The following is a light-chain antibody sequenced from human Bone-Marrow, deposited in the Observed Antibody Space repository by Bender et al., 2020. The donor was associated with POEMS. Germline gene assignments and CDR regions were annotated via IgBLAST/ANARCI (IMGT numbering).Light chain of an antibody. CDR2: INN. V-gene: IGLV1-44*01. CDR3: AAWEDSLNGWV. J-gene: IGLJ3*02. CDR1: SSDIGAGYD. Sequence: QSVLTQPPSVSGAPGQRVTISCTGSSSDIGAGYDVHWYQQQLPGTAPKLLIYINNQRPSGVPDRFSGSKSGTSASLAISGLQSEDEADYYCAAWEDSLNGWVFGGGTKLTVL.